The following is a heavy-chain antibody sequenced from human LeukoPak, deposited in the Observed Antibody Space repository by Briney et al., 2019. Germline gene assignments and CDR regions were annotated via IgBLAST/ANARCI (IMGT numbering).Heavy chain of an antibody. CDR1: GGTFSSYA. CDR3: ARGPAWGYSSPYYFDY. Sequence: SVKVSCKASGGTFSSYAISWVRQAPGQGLEWMGGIIPIFGTANYAQKFQGRVTITADKSTSTAYMELSSLRSEDTAVYYCARGPAWGYSSPYYFDYWGQGTLVTVSS. CDR2: IIPIFGTA. D-gene: IGHD5-18*01. J-gene: IGHJ4*02. V-gene: IGHV1-69*06.